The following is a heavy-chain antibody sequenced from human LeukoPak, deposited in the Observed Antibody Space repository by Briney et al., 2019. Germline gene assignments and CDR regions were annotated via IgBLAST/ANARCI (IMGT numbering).Heavy chain of an antibody. Sequence: SETLSLTCTVSGGSISSGSYYWSWIRQPAGKGLEWIGRMYTGGSTSYNPSLKSRVTISVDTSKDQFSLKLSSVTAADTAVYYCARFSSIAAAFDYWGQGTLVTVSS. V-gene: IGHV4-61*02. CDR3: ARFSSIAAAFDY. CDR1: GGSISSGSYY. CDR2: MYTGGST. D-gene: IGHD6-13*01. J-gene: IGHJ4*02.